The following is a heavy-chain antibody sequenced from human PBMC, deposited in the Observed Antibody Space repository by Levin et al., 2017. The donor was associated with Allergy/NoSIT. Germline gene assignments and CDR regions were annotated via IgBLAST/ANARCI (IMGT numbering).Heavy chain of an antibody. CDR3: ARHCRYYDSSGYYAYYYYGMDV. CDR1: GGSISSSSYY. Sequence: SETLSLTCTVSGGSISSSSYYWGWIRQPPGKGLEWIGSIYYSGSTYYNPSLKSRVTISVDTSKNQFSLKLSSVTAADTAVYYCARHCRYYDSSGYYAYYYYGMDVWGQGTTVTVSS. CDR2: IYYSGST. V-gene: IGHV4-39*01. D-gene: IGHD3-22*01. J-gene: IGHJ6*02.